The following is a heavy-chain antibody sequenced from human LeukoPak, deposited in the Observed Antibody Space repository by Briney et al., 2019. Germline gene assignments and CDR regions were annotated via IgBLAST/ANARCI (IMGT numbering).Heavy chain of an antibody. CDR2: IIPIFGTA. J-gene: IGHJ5*02. CDR1: GGTFSSYA. D-gene: IGHD6-19*01. Sequence: SVKVSCKASGGTFSSYAISWVRQAPGQGLEWMGGIIPIFGTANYAQKFLGRVTITTDESTSTAYMELSSLRSEDTAVYYCARCPDSGWHNWFDPWGQGTLVTVSS. CDR3: ARCPDSGWHNWFDP. V-gene: IGHV1-69*05.